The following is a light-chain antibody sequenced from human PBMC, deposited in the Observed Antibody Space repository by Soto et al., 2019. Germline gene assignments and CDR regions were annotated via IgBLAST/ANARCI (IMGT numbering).Light chain of an antibody. CDR3: RSYTTSNTRQIV. J-gene: IGLJ1*01. CDR1: SSDVGGYNY. CDR2: DVS. V-gene: IGLV2-14*03. Sequence: QSVLTQPASVSGSPGQSITISCTGTSSDVGGYNYVSWYQHHPGKAPKLMIFDVSNRPSGVSNRFPGSKSGNTASLTISGLQHEEEEDYYCRSYTTSNTRQIVLGTGTKVTVL.